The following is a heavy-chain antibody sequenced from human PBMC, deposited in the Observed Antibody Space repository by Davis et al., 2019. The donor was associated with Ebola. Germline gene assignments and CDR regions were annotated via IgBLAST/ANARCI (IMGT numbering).Heavy chain of an antibody. CDR3: AREAFMYDFWSGYSNYYYYGMDV. J-gene: IGHJ6*02. CDR1: GFTFTSYR. Sequence: GGSLRLSCAASGFTFTSYRMHWVRQAPGKGLEWVAVVSPDGSERRYVDSVKGRFTISRDNAKNSLYLQMNSLRAEDTAVYYCAREAFMYDFWSGYSNYYYYGMDVWGQGTTVTVSS. CDR2: VSPDGSER. D-gene: IGHD3-3*01. V-gene: IGHV3-30*03.